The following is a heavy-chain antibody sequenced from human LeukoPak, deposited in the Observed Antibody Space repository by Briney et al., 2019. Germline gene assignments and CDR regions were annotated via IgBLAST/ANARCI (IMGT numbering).Heavy chain of an antibody. D-gene: IGHD6-13*01. CDR3: ARGGSSCFDS. Sequence: PGGSLRLSCAASGXTFSSYHMNWVRQAPGKGLEWVSYISSSSGTIYYADSVKGRFTTSRDNAKNSLYLQMNNLRGEDTAVHYCARGGSSCFDSWGQGTLVTVSS. CDR1: GXTFSSYH. V-gene: IGHV3-48*01. J-gene: IGHJ4*02. CDR2: ISSSSGTI.